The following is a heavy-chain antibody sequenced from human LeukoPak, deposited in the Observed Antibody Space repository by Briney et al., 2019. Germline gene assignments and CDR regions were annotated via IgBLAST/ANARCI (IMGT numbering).Heavy chain of an antibody. J-gene: IGHJ4*02. V-gene: IGHV4-59*08. CDR3: ARTTPAAAGSLDY. D-gene: IGHD6-13*01. CDR2: IYYSGST. CDR1: GDSISGYY. Sequence: PSETLSLTCTVSGDSISGYYCNWIRQPPGKRLEWMGNIYYSGSTNYNPSLKSRVTISVDTSKNQFSLKLSSVTAADTAVYYCARTTPAAAGSLDYWGQGTLVTVSS.